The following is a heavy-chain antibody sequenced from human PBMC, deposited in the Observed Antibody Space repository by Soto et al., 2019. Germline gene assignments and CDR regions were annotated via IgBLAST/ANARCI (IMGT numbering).Heavy chain of an antibody. CDR2: IIPIFGTA. D-gene: IGHD2-15*01. Sequence: QVQLVQSGAEVKKPGSSVKVSCKASGGTFSSYAISWVRQAPGQGLEWMGGIIPIFGTANYAQKFQGRVTITADEYTRTAYKEQSSLRSEDTAVYYCARPVVVAAAPWFDPWGQGTLVTVSS. CDR1: GGTFSSYA. V-gene: IGHV1-69*12. J-gene: IGHJ5*02. CDR3: ARPVVVAAAPWFDP.